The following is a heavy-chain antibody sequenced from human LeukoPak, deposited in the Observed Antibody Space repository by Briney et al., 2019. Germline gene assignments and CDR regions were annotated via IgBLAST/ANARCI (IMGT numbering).Heavy chain of an antibody. Sequence: PSETLSLTCSVSGGSISSRGYYWNWIRQPPGRELEWIGHIHYSGSTTYSPSLKSRVTISLDTSKNQFSLKLSSVTAADTAVYYCARRWGFNSSPHFDYWGQGTLVTVSS. J-gene: IGHJ4*02. CDR3: ARRWGFNSSPHFDY. D-gene: IGHD3-16*01. V-gene: IGHV4-61*05. CDR1: GGSISSRGYY. CDR2: IHYSGST.